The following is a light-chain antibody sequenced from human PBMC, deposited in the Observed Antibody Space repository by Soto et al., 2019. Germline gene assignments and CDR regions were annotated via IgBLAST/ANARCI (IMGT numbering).Light chain of an antibody. CDR1: QSVSSSY. J-gene: IGKJ2*01. V-gene: IGKV3-20*01. CDR3: QQYGNSPPYT. CDR2: GAS. Sequence: EIVLTQSPGTLSLSPGERATLSCRASQSVSSSYLAWYQQKPGQAPRPLIYGASSRDTGIPDRFSGSGSGTDFTLTISRLEPEDFAVYYCQQYGNSPPYTFGQGTKLEIK.